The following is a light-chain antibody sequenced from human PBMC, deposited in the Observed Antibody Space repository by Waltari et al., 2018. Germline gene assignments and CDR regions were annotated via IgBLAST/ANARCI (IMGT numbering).Light chain of an antibody. V-gene: IGLV1-44*01. CDR2: SND. CDR1: NSNLGSNT. Sequence: QSVLTQPPSASGTPGQRVTISCSGRNSNLGSNTVNWYQQVPGTAPKLLIYSNDPRPSGVPDRFSGSKSGTSASLAISGLQSEDEADYYCATWDDRLTGVVFGGGTKVTVL. CDR3: ATWDDRLTGVV. J-gene: IGLJ2*01.